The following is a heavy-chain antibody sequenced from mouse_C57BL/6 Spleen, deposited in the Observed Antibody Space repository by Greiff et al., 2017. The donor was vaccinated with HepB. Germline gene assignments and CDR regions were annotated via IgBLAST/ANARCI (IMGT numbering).Heavy chain of an antibody. CDR2: ISSGSSTI. Sequence: EVQLQESGGGLVKPGGSLKLSCAASGFTFSDYGMHWVRQAPEKGLEWVAYISSGSSTIYYADTVKGRFTISRDNAKNTLFLQMTSLRSEDTAMYYCARPTAQATPFAYWGQGTLVTVSA. D-gene: IGHD3-2*02. V-gene: IGHV5-17*01. J-gene: IGHJ3*01. CDR3: ARPTAQATPFAY. CDR1: GFTFSDYG.